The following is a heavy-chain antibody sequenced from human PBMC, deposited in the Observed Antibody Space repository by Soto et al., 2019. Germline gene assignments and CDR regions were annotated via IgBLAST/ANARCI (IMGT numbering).Heavy chain of an antibody. J-gene: IGHJ5*02. V-gene: IGHV4-31*03. Sequence: QVQLQESGPGLVKPSQTLSLTCTVSGGSISSVGYYWSWIRQHPGKRLEWIGYIYYSGSTYYNPSLTSRVTISVETPKQPFSLRLSSVTAADRAVYYCAREAAGILNWFDPWGQGALVTVSS. CDR1: GGSISSVGYY. D-gene: IGHD6-25*01. CDR3: AREAAGILNWFDP. CDR2: IYYSGST.